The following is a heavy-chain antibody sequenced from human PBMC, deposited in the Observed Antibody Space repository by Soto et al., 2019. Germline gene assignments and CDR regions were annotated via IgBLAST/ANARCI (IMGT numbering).Heavy chain of an antibody. V-gene: IGHV5-10-1*01. Sequence: LKISCEGSGYTFTSYYITWARQLPGKGLEWMGRIDPSDSYTTYNPSFQGHVTISADKSIRTAYLQWSSLEASDSAMYYCARGDTAIVRKGVNLWGQGTPVTVSS. CDR2: IDPSDSYT. CDR1: GYTFTSYY. D-gene: IGHD5-18*01. J-gene: IGHJ6*02. CDR3: ARGDTAIVRKGVNL.